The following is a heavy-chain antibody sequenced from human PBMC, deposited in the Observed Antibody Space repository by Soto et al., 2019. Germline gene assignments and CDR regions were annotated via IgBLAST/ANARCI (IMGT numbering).Heavy chain of an antibody. J-gene: IGHJ3*01. CDR2: ISYDGSNE. D-gene: IGHD3-10*01. V-gene: IGHV3-30-3*02. Sequence: PGGSLRLSCTASGFTFNTYPMHWVRQAAGKGLEWVAVISYDGSNEYYADSMKGRFITSRDNSKNTLYLQMNSLRTEDTAVYYCAKSTNSWFGEFFGFDVWGQGTKVTVSS. CDR3: AKSTNSWFGEFFGFDV. CDR1: GFTFNTYP.